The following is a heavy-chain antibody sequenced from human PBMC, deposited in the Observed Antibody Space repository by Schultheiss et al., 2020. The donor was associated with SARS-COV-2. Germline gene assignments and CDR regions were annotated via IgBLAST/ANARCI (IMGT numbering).Heavy chain of an antibody. V-gene: IGHV4-59*01. CDR3: AKVGDGLKGDNYFDL. CDR2: INNSGST. Sequence: SETLSLTHTVSGGYISTYHWTWIRQALGKGLACFGDINNSGSTNSKPSLKSRVTISLDTSRNQYSLKLTSVTAADTAVYYCAKVGDGLKGDNYFDLWGRGTLVTVSS. J-gene: IGHJ2*01. D-gene: IGHD5-24*01. CDR1: GGYISTYH.